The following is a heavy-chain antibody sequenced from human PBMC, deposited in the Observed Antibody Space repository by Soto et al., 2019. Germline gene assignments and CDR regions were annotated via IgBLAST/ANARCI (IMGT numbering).Heavy chain of an antibody. Sequence: QLQLQESGPGLVKSSETLSLTCTVSGGSISSSSYYWGWIRQHPGKGLEWIGSIYYYGSTYYNPSLKGLVTLAVYMTKNQFSMKLSSVTAADTAVYYCAMHPSEVRYCSGGSCYSFDYWGQGTLVTVSS. CDR3: AMHPSEVRYCSGGSCYSFDY. V-gene: IGHV4-39*01. D-gene: IGHD2-15*01. J-gene: IGHJ4*02. CDR2: IYYYGST. CDR1: GGSISSSSYY.